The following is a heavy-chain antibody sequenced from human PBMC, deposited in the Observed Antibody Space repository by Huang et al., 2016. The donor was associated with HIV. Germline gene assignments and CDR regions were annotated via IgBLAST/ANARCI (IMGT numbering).Heavy chain of an antibody. CDR2: VNDGGDI. V-gene: IGHV4-34*01. J-gene: IGHJ5*02. CDR3: ARRFRVAATRKWFDP. CDR1: GESLGTYY. Sequence: QVQLQQWGAGLLKPSETLALTCAVYGESLGTYYWAWIRRPPGKGLQWSGEVNDGGDINYNPALESRGTISVDTSRNQVSLTLTSMTAADTATYYCARRFRVAATRKWFDPWGQGTLVIVSS. D-gene: IGHD3-10*01.